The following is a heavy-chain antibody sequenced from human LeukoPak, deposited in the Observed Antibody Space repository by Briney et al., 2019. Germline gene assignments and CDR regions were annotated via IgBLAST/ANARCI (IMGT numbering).Heavy chain of an antibody. CDR2: IYYSGST. CDR3: ARGAHYFESSGYLMPLIY. CDR1: GGSISSYY. J-gene: IGHJ4*02. V-gene: IGHV4-59*01. D-gene: IGHD3-22*01. Sequence: PSGTLSLTCTVSGGSISSYYWSWIRQPPGKGLEGIGYIYYSGSTNYNPSLKSRVTISVDTSKNQFSLKMSSVTAADTAVYYCARGAHYFESSGYLMPLIYWGQGTLVTVSS.